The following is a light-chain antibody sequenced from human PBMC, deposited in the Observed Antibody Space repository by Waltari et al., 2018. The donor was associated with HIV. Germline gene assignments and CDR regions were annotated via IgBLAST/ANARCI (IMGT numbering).Light chain of an antibody. CDR3: SSYSTITSLYV. Sequence: QSALAQPASVSGSPGQSITISSAGAVVCSGPEIYVTWYQQHPGRAPRLIIYMLSRRPSGVSDRFSGSSSGMSATLTISGLQSDDEAHYYCSSYSTITSLYVFGTGTRVTVL. CDR1: VVCSGPEIY. J-gene: IGLJ1*01. CDR2: MLS. V-gene: IGLV2-14*01.